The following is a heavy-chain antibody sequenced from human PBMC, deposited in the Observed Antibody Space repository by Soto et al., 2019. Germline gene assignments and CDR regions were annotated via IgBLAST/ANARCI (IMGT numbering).Heavy chain of an antibody. CDR2: IRSKANSYAT. J-gene: IGHJ6*02. CDR3: TRSSEQLAEYDYYYYGMDV. D-gene: IGHD6-6*01. CDR1: GFTFSGSA. Sequence: EVQLVESGGGLVQPGGSLKLSCAASGFTFSGSAMHWVRQASGKGLEWVGRIRSKANSYATAYAASVKGRFTISRDDSXNXAXXQMNSLKTEDTAVYYCTRSSEQLAEYDYYYYGMDVWGQGTTVTVSS. V-gene: IGHV3-73*01.